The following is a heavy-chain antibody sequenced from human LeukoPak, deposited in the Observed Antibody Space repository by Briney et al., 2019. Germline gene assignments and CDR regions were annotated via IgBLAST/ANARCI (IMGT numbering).Heavy chain of an antibody. J-gene: IGHJ4*02. Sequence: SETLSLTCAVCGGSFSGYYWSWIRQPPGKGLEWIGEINHSGSTNYNPSLKSRVTISVDTSKNQFSLKLSSVTAADTAVYYCARGRSGSRANFDYWGQGTLVTVSS. V-gene: IGHV4-34*01. CDR1: GGSFSGYY. CDR2: INHSGST. CDR3: ARGRSGSRANFDY. D-gene: IGHD3-3*01.